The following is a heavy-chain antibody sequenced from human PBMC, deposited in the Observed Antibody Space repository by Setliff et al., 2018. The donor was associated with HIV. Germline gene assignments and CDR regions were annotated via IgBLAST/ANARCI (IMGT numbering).Heavy chain of an antibody. V-gene: IGHV3-20*04. CDR2: INWNGGNT. J-gene: IGHJ4*02. Sequence: PGGSLRLSCAASGFTFSSYGMSWVRQGPGKGLEWVSGINWNGGNTGYADSVKGRFTISRDNAKNSPYLQMNSLRAEDTALYYCARVAGSGWYIDYWGQGTLVTVSS. CDR1: GFTFSSYG. D-gene: IGHD6-19*01. CDR3: ARVAGSGWYIDY.